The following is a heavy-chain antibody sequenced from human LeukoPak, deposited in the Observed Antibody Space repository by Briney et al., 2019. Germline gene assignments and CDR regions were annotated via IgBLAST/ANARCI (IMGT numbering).Heavy chain of an antibody. CDR1: EFTSRSYS. J-gene: IGHJ3*02. V-gene: IGHV3-21*01. CDR2: ISSSSDYI. D-gene: IGHD1-26*01. CDR3: AREEGGAGLYGFDI. Sequence: PGGSLRPSLQPSEFTSRSYSMNWARQAPGKGLEWSPSISSSSDYIYYADSLKGRFTISRDNAKNSLYLQMNSLRAEDTAVYYCAREEGGAGLYGFDIWGQGTMVTVSS.